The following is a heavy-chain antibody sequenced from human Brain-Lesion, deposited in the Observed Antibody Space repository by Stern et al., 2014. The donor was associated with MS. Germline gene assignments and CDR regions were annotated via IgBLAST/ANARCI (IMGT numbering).Heavy chain of an antibody. J-gene: IGHJ4*02. CDR3: AGGLGF. Sequence: QLVQSGGVVVQPGGSLRLSCAASGFTFDDYAMHWVRHAPGKGLEWVSLITWDGGSTSYTDSVKGRFSISRDNRKSFLYLQMNSLRPEDTALYYCAGGLGFWGRGTLVTVSS. D-gene: IGHD2-21*01. CDR1: GFTFDDYA. CDR2: ITWDGGST. V-gene: IGHV3-43D*03.